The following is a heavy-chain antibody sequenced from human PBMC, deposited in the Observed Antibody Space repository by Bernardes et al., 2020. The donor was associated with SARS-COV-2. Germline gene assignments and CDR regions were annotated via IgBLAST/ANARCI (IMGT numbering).Heavy chain of an antibody. CDR2: ISVSGGST. Sequence: GGYLSLASAASGFTVSRYAMSWVRPAPGKGLERVSAISVSGGSTYYADSVKGRFTISRDNSKNTLYLQMNSLRAEDTAVYYCARRYCSSTSCSSAGWGFDYWGQGTLVTVSS. V-gene: IGHV3-23*01. J-gene: IGHJ4*02. CDR1: GFTVSRYA. D-gene: IGHD2-2*01. CDR3: ARRYCSSTSCSSAGWGFDY.